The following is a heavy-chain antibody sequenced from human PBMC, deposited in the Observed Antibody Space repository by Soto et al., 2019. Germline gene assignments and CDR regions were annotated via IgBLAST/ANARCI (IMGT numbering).Heavy chain of an antibody. V-gene: IGHV4-39*01. Sequence: SSETLSLTCTVSGGSISSSSYYWGWIRQPPGKGLEWIGSIYYSGSTDYNPSLKSRVTISVDTSKNQFSLKLSSVTAADTAVYYCATYSSSWYVVYWGQGTLVTVSS. J-gene: IGHJ4*02. CDR3: ATYSSSWYVVY. D-gene: IGHD6-13*01. CDR1: GGSISSSSYY. CDR2: IYYSGST.